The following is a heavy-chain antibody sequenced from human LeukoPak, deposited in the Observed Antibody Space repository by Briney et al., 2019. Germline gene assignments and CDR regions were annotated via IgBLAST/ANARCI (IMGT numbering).Heavy chain of an antibody. Sequence: PSETLSLTCTVSGGSIRSYYWSWIRQPPGKGLEWIGYIYYSGSANYNPSLKSRVTISVDTSKNQFSLKLSSVTAADTAVYYCARHGYGDYVLYYYGMDVWGQGTTVTVSS. CDR3: ARHGYGDYVLYYYGMDV. CDR1: GGSIRSYY. CDR2: IYYSGSA. V-gene: IGHV4-59*08. J-gene: IGHJ6*02. D-gene: IGHD4-17*01.